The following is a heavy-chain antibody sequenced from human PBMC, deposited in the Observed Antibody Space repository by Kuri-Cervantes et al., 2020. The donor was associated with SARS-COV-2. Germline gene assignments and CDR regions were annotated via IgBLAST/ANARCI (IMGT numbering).Heavy chain of an antibody. D-gene: IGHD2-2*02. V-gene: IGHV4-59*12. CDR1: GGSISSYY. Sequence: GSLRLSCTVSGGSISSYYWSWIRQPAGKGLERIGYIYYSGSTNYNPSLKSRVTISVDTSKNQFSLKLSSVTAADTAVYYCARGGGGYCSSTSCYSYWGQGTLVTVSS. CDR3: ARGGGGYCSSTSCYSY. J-gene: IGHJ4*02. CDR2: IYYSGST.